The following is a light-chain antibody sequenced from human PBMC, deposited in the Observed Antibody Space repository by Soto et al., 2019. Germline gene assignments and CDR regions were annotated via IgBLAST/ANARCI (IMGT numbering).Light chain of an antibody. CDR1: SSDVGGYNF. CDR2: EVS. Sequence: QSVLTQPPSASGSPGQSATISCTGTSSDVGGYNFVSWYQQHPGKAPKFMIYEVSKRPSGVPDRFSGSKSGNTASLPVSGLQAEDEADYYCSSYAGGIKWVFGGGTKVTVL. CDR3: SSYAGGIKWV. J-gene: IGLJ3*02. V-gene: IGLV2-8*01.